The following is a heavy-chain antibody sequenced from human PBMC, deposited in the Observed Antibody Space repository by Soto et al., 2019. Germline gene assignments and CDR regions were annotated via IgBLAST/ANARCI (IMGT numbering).Heavy chain of an antibody. D-gene: IGHD2-15*01. Sequence: PGGSLRLSCAASGFTFSSYGMHWVRQAPGKGLEWVAVISYDGSNKYYADSVKGRFTISRDNSKNTLYLQMNSLRAEDTAVYYCAKDTQRYCSGGSCFCFDYWGQGTLVTVSS. CDR2: ISYDGSNK. V-gene: IGHV3-30*18. CDR1: GFTFSSYG. J-gene: IGHJ4*02. CDR3: AKDTQRYCSGGSCFCFDY.